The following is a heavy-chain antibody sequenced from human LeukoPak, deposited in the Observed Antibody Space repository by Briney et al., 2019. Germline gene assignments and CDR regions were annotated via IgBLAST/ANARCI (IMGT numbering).Heavy chain of an antibody. CDR3: ARGRYYDILTGWTDYYYGMDV. CDR1: GYTFTSYD. V-gene: IGHV1-8*01. J-gene: IGHJ6*02. Sequence: VTVTVSCKASGYTFTSYDINWVRQAAGQGLEWMGWMNPNSGNTGYAQKFQGRVTMTRNTSISTAYMELSSLRSEDTAVYYCARGRYYDILTGWTDYYYGMDVWGQGTMVTVSS. D-gene: IGHD3-9*01. CDR2: MNPNSGNT.